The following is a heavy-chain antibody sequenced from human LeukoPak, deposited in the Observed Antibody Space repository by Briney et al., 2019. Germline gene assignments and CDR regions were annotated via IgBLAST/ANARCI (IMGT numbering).Heavy chain of an antibody. J-gene: IGHJ6*04. V-gene: IGHV3-15*01. Sequence: PGGSLRLSCAASGFTFSNAWMSWVRQAPGKGLEWVGRIKSKTDGGTTDYAAPVKGRFTISRDDSKNTLYLQMNSLKTEDTAVYYCQLDILTGYYPQYNYYYGMDVWGKGTTVTVSS. CDR2: IKSKTDGGTT. CDR3: QLDILTGYYPQYNYYYGMDV. CDR1: GFTFSNAW. D-gene: IGHD3-9*01.